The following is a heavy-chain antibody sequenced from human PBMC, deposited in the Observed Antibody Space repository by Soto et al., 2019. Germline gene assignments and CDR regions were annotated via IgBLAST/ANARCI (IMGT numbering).Heavy chain of an antibody. V-gene: IGHV1-8*01. J-gene: IGHJ4*02. Sequence: ASVKVSCKASGYTFTSYDINWVRQATGQGLEWMGWMNHNSGNTGYAQKLQGRVTMTRNTSISTAYMELSSLRSEDTAVYYCAREHSSSWRFDYWGQGTLVTVSS. CDR2: MNHNSGNT. D-gene: IGHD6-13*01. CDR3: AREHSSSWRFDY. CDR1: GYTFTSYD.